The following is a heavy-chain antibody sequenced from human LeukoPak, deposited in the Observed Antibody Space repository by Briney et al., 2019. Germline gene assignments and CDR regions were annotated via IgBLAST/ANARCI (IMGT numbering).Heavy chain of an antibody. CDR2: IYYSGST. Sequence: PSETLSLTCTVSGGSISSGGYYWSWIRQHPGKGLEWIGYIYYSGSTNYNPSLKSRVTISVDTSKNQFSLKLSSVTAADTAVYYCARSVRITFGGVILFDYWGQGTLVTVSS. V-gene: IGHV4-61*08. D-gene: IGHD3-16*02. CDR1: GGSISSGGYY. CDR3: ARSVRITFGGVILFDY. J-gene: IGHJ4*02.